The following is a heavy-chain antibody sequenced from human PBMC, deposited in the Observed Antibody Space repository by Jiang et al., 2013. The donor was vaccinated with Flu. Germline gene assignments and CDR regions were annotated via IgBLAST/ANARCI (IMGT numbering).Heavy chain of an antibody. J-gene: IGHJ4*02. CDR3: ARRTNDYYDFWSGYWESTHYFDY. Sequence: TCAVYGGSFSGYYWSWIRQPPGKGLEWIGEINHSGSTNYNSSLKSRVTISVDTSKKQFSLKLSSLTAADTAVYYCARRTNDYYDFWSGYWESTHYFDYWGQGTLVTVSS. D-gene: IGHD3-3*01. CDR2: INHSGST. CDR1: GGSFSGYY. V-gene: IGHV4-34*01.